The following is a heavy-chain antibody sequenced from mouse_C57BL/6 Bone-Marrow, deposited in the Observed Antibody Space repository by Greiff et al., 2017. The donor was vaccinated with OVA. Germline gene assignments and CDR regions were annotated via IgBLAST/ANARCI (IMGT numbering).Heavy chain of an antibody. CDR2: IDPSDSYT. CDR3: ARWRWYFDF. J-gene: IGHJ1*03. CDR1: GYTFTSYW. V-gene: IGHV1-69*01. Sequence: QVQLQQPGAELVMPGASVKLSCKASGYTFTSYWMHWVKQRPGQGLEWIGEIDPSDSYTNYNQKFKGKSTLTVDKSSSTAYMQLSSLPSSDSAVYYCARWRWYFDFWGTGTTVTVSS.